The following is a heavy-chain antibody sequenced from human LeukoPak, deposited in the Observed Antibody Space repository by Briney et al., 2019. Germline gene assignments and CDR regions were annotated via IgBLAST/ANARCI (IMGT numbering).Heavy chain of an antibody. Sequence: ASVKVSCKASGYTFTSYAMHWVRQAPGQRLEWMGWINAGNGNTKYSQKFQGRVTITRDTSASTAYMELSSLRSEDTAVYYCARVYPYYDILTGPWGGNWFDPWGQGTLVTVSS. D-gene: IGHD3-9*01. CDR3: ARVYPYYDILTGPWGGNWFDP. CDR2: INAGNGNT. V-gene: IGHV1-3*01. CDR1: GYTFTSYA. J-gene: IGHJ5*02.